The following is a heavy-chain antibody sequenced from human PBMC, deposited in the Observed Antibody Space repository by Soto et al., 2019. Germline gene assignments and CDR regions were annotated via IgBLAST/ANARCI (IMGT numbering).Heavy chain of an antibody. CDR2: ISSSSSYI. V-gene: IGHV3-21*01. J-gene: IGHJ4*02. Sequence: PGGSLRLSCAASGFTFSSYGMHWVRQAAGKGLEWVSSISSSSSYIYYADSVKGRFTISRDNAKNSLYLQMNSLRAEDTAVYYCARALYYYDSSGLDYWGQGTLVTVSS. D-gene: IGHD3-22*01. CDR1: GFTFSSYG. CDR3: ARALYYYDSSGLDY.